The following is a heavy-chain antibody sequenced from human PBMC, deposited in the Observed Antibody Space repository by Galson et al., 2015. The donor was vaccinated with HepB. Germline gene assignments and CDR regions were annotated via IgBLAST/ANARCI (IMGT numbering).Heavy chain of an antibody. CDR2: INPNSGGT. CDR3: ARERGVVGATLGFGVDV. J-gene: IGHJ6*02. D-gene: IGHD1-26*01. V-gene: IGHV1-2*02. CDR1: GYTFTDYY. Sequence: SVKVSCKASGYTFTDYYMHWVRQAPGQGLEWMGWINPNSGGTNYAQKFLGRVTMTRDTSISTAYMEPSRLRYDDTAVYYCARERGVVGATLGFGVDVWGQGTTVTVSS.